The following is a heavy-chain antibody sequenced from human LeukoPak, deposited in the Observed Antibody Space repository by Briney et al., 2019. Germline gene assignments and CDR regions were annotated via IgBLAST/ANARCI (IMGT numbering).Heavy chain of an antibody. CDR3: ARDLISRNYYSGLVY. CDR2: IYYSGST. D-gene: IGHD1-26*01. J-gene: IGHJ4*02. Sequence: PSETLSLTCTVSGGSISGSSYYWGWIRQPPGKGLEWIGSIYYSGSTNYNPSLKSRVTISVDTSKNQFSLKLSSVTAADTATYYCARDLISRNYYSGLVYWGQGTLVTVSS. CDR1: GGSISGSSYY. V-gene: IGHV4-39*07.